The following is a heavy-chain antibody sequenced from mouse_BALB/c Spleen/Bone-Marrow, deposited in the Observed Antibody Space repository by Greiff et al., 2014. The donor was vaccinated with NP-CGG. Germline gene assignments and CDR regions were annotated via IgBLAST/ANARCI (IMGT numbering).Heavy chain of an antibody. J-gene: IGHJ2*01. CDR2: IDPYSGGT. V-gene: IGHV1S135*01. D-gene: IGHD2-14*01. CDR1: GYAFTNYN. Sequence: VQLQQSGPELVKPGASVKVSCKASGYAFTNYNMNWVKQSHGKSLEWIGYIDPYSGGTNYNQKFRGKATLTVDKSSSTAYMHLNSLTSEDSAVYYCSRGVLAYFDYWGQGTTLIVSS. CDR3: SRGVLAYFDY.